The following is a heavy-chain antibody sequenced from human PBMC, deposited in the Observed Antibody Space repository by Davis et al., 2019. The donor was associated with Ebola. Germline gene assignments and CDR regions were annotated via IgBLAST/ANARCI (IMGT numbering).Heavy chain of an antibody. CDR1: GYSFANYW. D-gene: IGHD3-22*01. J-gene: IGHJ4*02. Sequence: PGGSLRLSCKGSGYSFANYWIGWVRQLPGKGLEWMGIIYPADSETRYSPSFQGQVTISADKSINTAYLQWSSLKASDTAVYYCARRVLGYLTYSFDYWGQGTLVTVSS. CDR2: IYPADSET. V-gene: IGHV5-51*01. CDR3: ARRVLGYLTYSFDY.